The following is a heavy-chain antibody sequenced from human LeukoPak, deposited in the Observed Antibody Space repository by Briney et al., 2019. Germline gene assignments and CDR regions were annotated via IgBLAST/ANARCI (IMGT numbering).Heavy chain of an antibody. Sequence: PGGSLRLSCAVSEFTVSSNYMSWVRQAPGKGLEWVSILYSGGGTNNADTVKGRFTISRDNSKNTLYLQINSLRVEDTAIYYCATLPGTFFDYWGQGTLVTVSS. D-gene: IGHD3-10*01. CDR2: LYSGGGT. V-gene: IGHV3-53*01. J-gene: IGHJ4*02. CDR3: ATLPGTFFDY. CDR1: EFTVSSNY.